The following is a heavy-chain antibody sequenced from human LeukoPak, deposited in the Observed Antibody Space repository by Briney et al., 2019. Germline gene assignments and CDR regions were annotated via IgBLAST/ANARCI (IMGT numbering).Heavy chain of an antibody. CDR1: GYSFTNYW. CDR3: ARRADCTSTSCYEYFDP. Sequence: GESLKISCKGSGYSFTNYWIGWVRQMPGKGLEWMGIIYPGDSDTRYSPSFQGQVTISADKSISTAYLQWSSLKASDTAIYYCARRADCTSTSCYEYFDPWGQGTLVTVSS. V-gene: IGHV5-51*01. J-gene: IGHJ5*02. D-gene: IGHD2-2*01. CDR2: IYPGDSDT.